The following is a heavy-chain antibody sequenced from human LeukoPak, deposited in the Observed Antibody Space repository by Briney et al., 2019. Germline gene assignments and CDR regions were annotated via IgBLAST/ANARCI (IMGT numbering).Heavy chain of an antibody. CDR2: IYNSGST. Sequence: PSETLSLTCTVSGASISSYYWSWIRQPPGKGLEWIGYIYNSGSTNYNPSLKSRVTISGDTSKNQFSLKLSSVTAADTAVYYCAREDYGDYGEYYGMDVWGQGTTVTVSS. CDR1: GASISSYY. D-gene: IGHD4-17*01. J-gene: IGHJ6*02. CDR3: AREDYGDYGEYYGMDV. V-gene: IGHV4-59*01.